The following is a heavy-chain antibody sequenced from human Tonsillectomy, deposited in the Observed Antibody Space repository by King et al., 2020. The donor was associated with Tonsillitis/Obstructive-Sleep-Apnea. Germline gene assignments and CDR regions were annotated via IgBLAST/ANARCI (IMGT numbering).Heavy chain of an antibody. CDR1: GYTFTTYG. CDR2: ISAHNGHT. J-gene: IGHJ4*02. CDR3: ARDSMSHYYDSSGYYTFNY. Sequence: QVQLVQSGAEVKKPGASVKVSCKASGYTFTTYGISWVRQAPGQGLEWMAWISAHNGHTNYAQKFQDRVTMTTDTSTSTAYMELRSLRSDDTAVYYCARDSMSHYYDSSGYYTFNYWGQGTLVTVSS. V-gene: IGHV1-18*01. D-gene: IGHD3-22*01.